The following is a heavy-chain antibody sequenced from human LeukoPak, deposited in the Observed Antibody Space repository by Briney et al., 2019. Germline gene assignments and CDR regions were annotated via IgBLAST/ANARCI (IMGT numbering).Heavy chain of an antibody. Sequence: GASVKVSCRASGGTFSSYAISWVRQAPGQGLEWMGGIIPIFGTANYAQKFQGRVTITADESTSTAYMELGSLRSEDTAVYYCASRRDGGNTDDYWGQGTLVTVSS. CDR1: GGTFSSYA. D-gene: IGHD4-23*01. CDR2: IIPIFGTA. CDR3: ASRRDGGNTDDY. V-gene: IGHV1-69*13. J-gene: IGHJ4*02.